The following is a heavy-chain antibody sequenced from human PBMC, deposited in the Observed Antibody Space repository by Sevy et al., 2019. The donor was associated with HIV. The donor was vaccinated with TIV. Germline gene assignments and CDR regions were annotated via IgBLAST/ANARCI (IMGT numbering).Heavy chain of an antibody. V-gene: IGHV3-21*01. D-gene: IGHD3-22*01. J-gene: IGHJ4*02. CDR2: LSSSSTYI. CDR3: ARSYYDASGYSTFDY. CDR1: GFTFSSHS. Sequence: GGSLRLSCAASGFTFSSHSMSWARQAPGKGLEWVSSLSSSSTYIFHADSVKGRFTISRDNAKNSLYLQMNRLRAEDTAVYYCARSYYDASGYSTFDYWGQGTLVTVSS.